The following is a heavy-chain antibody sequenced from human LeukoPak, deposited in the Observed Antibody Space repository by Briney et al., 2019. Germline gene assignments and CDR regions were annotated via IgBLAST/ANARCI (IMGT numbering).Heavy chain of an antibody. V-gene: IGHV3-11*01. J-gene: IGHJ4*02. Sequence: GGSLRLSCAASGFTFSDYYMSWIRQAPGKGLEWVSYISSSGSTKYYADSVKGRFTISRDNAKNSLYLQMNSLRAEDTAVYYCARTPVVVTALPDYWGQGTLVTVSS. D-gene: IGHD2-21*02. CDR1: GFTFSDYY. CDR2: ISSSGSTK. CDR3: ARTPVVVTALPDY.